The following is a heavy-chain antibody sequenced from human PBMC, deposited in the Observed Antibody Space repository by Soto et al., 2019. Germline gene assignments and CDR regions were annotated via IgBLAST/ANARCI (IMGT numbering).Heavy chain of an antibody. D-gene: IGHD3-3*01. J-gene: IGHJ6*03. CDR2: ISWNSGSI. CDR1: GFTFDDYA. V-gene: IGHV3-9*01. Sequence: GGSLRLSCAASGFTFDDYAMHWVRQAPGKGLEWVSGISWNSGSIAYADSAKGRFTISRDNAKNSLFLQMNSLRAEDTALYYCAKESGTGYYDFWSGYYMDVWGKGTTVTVSS. CDR3: AKESGTGYYDFWSGYYMDV.